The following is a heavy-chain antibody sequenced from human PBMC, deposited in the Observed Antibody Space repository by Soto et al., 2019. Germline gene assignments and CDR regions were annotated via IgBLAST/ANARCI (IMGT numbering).Heavy chain of an antibody. Sequence: QVQLQESGPGLVKPSGTLSLTCAVSGGSVSSSNWWSWVRQSPGKGLEWMGEIYHSGSAHYNPSRKRRATISLDKSKHKSSLRLTSVIAADTAVYYCARVPGVVVSADDAFDIWGPGTRVIVSS. J-gene: IGHJ3*02. CDR3: ARVPGVVVSADDAFDI. V-gene: IGHV4-4*02. CDR1: GGSVSSSNW. D-gene: IGHD2-21*02. CDR2: IYHSGSA.